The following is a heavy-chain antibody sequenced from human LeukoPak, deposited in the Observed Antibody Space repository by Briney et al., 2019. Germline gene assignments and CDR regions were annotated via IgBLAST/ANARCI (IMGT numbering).Heavy chain of an antibody. Sequence: GGSLRLSCAASGFTVSSNYMSWVRQAPGKGLEWVSVIYSGGSTYYADSVKGRFTISRDNSKNTLYLQMNSLRAEDTAVYYCVWDSSGWYDYYGMDVWGQGTTVTVSS. CDR1: GFTVSSNY. V-gene: IGHV3-53*01. J-gene: IGHJ6*02. CDR3: VWDSSGWYDYYGMDV. CDR2: IYSGGST. D-gene: IGHD6-19*01.